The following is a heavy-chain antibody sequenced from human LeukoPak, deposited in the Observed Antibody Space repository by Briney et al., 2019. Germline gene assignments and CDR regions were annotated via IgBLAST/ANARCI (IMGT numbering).Heavy chain of an antibody. D-gene: IGHD3-10*01. Sequence: GGTLRLSCAASGFTFSSYGMSWVRQAPGKGLEWVSGMSDSGTNTYYADSVKGRFTISRDNSKNTLYLQMNSLRAEDTAVYYCAKGGAVSSKSITMVRGTRRYYYYMDVWGKGTTVTISS. CDR2: MSDSGTNT. CDR3: AKGGAVSSKSITMVRGTRRYYYYMDV. V-gene: IGHV3-23*01. CDR1: GFTFSSYG. J-gene: IGHJ6*03.